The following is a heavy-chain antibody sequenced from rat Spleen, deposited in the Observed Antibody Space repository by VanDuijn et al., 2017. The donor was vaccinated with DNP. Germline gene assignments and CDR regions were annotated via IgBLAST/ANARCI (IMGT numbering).Heavy chain of an antibody. CDR1: GFTFNNYW. CDR3: ALIIRGTGDY. Sequence: EVQLVESGGDLVQPGRSLKLSCVASGFTFNNYWMTWIRQVPGKGLEWVASITSSGGSTYYPDSVKGRFTISRDNAKNTLYLQMNSLRSEDTATYYCALIIRGTGDYWGQGVMVTVSS. J-gene: IGHJ2*01. CDR2: ITSSGGST. V-gene: IGHV5-31*01. D-gene: IGHD4-3*01.